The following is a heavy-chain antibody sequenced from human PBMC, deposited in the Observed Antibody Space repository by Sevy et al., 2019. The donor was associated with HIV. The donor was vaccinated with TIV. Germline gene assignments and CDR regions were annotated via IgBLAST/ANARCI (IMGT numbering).Heavy chain of an antibody. J-gene: IGHJ6*02. Sequence: GGSLRLSCAASGFTFRTYAMSWVRQAPGKGLEWVSDISGSGGDTYYADSVKGRFTISRDNSKNTLYLQMNSLRAEDTAVYYCARAWGIVGATSDRYYGMDVWGQGTTVTVSS. CDR2: ISGSGGDT. CDR3: ARAWGIVGATSDRYYGMDV. D-gene: IGHD1-26*01. CDR1: GFTFRTYA. V-gene: IGHV3-23*01.